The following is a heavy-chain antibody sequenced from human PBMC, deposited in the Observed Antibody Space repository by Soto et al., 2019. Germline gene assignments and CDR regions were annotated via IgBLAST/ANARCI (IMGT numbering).Heavy chain of an antibody. V-gene: IGHV3-66*01. CDR3: ARSPFSYGPIDY. J-gene: IGHJ4*02. CDR2: IYSGGST. CDR1: GFTVSSNS. Sequence: EVQLVESGGGLVQPGGSLRLSCAASGFTVSSNSMSWVRQAPGKGLEWVSVIYSGGSTYYADSVKGRFTISRDNSKNTLYLQMNSLRAEDTAVYYCARSPFSYGPIDYWGQGTLVTVSP. D-gene: IGHD5-18*01.